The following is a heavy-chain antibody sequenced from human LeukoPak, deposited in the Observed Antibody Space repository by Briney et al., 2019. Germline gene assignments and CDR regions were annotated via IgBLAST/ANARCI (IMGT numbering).Heavy chain of an antibody. D-gene: IGHD4-17*01. CDR2: INPNSGGT. J-gene: IGHJ4*02. Sequence: ASVKVSCKASGYTFTGYHMHWVRQAPGQGLEWMGWINPNSGGTNYAQKFQGRVTMTRGTSISTAYMELSRLRSDDTAVYYCARAPTVTTGDYWGQGTLVTVSS. CDR1: GYTFTGYH. V-gene: IGHV1-2*02. CDR3: ARAPTVTTGDY.